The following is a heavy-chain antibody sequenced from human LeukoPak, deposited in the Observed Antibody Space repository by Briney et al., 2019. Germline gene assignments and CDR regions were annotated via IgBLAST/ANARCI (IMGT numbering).Heavy chain of an antibody. CDR2: IWYDGSNK. D-gene: IGHD3-10*01. V-gene: IGHV3-33*01. CDR3: ARDSVRGVIGY. Sequence: PGGSLRLSCAASGFTFSSYGMHWVRQAPGKGLEWVAVIWYDGSNKYYADSVKGRFTISRDNSKNTLYLQMNSLRAEDTTVYYCARDSVRGVIGYWGQGTLVTVSS. J-gene: IGHJ4*02. CDR1: GFTFSSYG.